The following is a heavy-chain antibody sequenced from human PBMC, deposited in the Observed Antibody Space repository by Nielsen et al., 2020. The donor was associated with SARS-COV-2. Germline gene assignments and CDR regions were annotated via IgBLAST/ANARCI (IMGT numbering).Heavy chain of an antibody. CDR1: GYTLTELS. J-gene: IGHJ6*02. Sequence: ASVKVSCKVSGYTLTELSMHWVRQAPGKGLEWMGGFDPEGGETIYAQKFQGRVTMTEDTSTDTAYMELSSLRSEDTAVYYCATALVLSSGYQYYYGMDVWGQGTTVTVSS. D-gene: IGHD3-22*01. CDR3: ATALVLSSGYQYYYGMDV. V-gene: IGHV1-24*01. CDR2: FDPEGGET.